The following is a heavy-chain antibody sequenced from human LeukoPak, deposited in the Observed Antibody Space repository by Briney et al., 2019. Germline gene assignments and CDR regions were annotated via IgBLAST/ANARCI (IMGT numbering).Heavy chain of an antibody. CDR2: ISANGVST. Sequence: PGGSLRLSCAASGLIFSSYGMSWVRQAPGKGLEWVSTISANGVSTSYADSVKGRFTISRDNSKDTLYLQMNSLRAADTAIYYCAKDLVLYGDYSPDPYWGQGTLVTVS. V-gene: IGHV3-23*01. CDR1: GLIFSSYG. D-gene: IGHD4-17*01. J-gene: IGHJ4*02. CDR3: AKDLVLYGDYSPDPY.